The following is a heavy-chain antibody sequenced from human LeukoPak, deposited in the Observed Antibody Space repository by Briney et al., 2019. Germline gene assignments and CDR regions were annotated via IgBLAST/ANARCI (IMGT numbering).Heavy chain of an antibody. CDR3: ATLTRGGTWCH. CDR2: IRQDGSEQ. CDR1: GFTFGSYW. Sequence: GGSLRLSCAASGFTFGSYWMSWVRQAPGKGLEWVANIRQDGSEQNYVDSVKGRFTISRDNAKKSLYLQMNSLRAEDTALYYCATLTRGGTWCHWGQGTLVTVSS. J-gene: IGHJ4*02. V-gene: IGHV3-7*01. D-gene: IGHD6-13*01.